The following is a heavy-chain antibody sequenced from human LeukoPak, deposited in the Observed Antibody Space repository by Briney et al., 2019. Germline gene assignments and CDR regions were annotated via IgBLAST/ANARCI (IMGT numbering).Heavy chain of an antibody. Sequence: PGGSLRLSCAASGFTFSSYSVHWVRQAPGKGLEWVSSISSASAYRYYADSVKGRFTISRDNAKNSLHLQMNSLRAEDSAVYYCTRGPTLIGVAGTWPLDDWGQGTLVTVSS. CDR3: TRGPTLIGVAGTWPLDD. V-gene: IGHV3-21*01. CDR2: ISSASAYR. D-gene: IGHD6-19*01. CDR1: GFTFSSYS. J-gene: IGHJ4*02.